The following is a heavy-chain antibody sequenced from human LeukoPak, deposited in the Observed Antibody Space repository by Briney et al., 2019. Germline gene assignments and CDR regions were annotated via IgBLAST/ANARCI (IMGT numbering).Heavy chain of an antibody. D-gene: IGHD6-19*01. CDR3: AKDSNGAVAGTHSFVDY. V-gene: IGHV3-30*02. Sequence: PGGSLRLSCAASGFTFSNYGMHWVRQAPGKGLEGGAFLRYDGSNKYYADSVKGRFTISRDNSKNTLYLQMNSLRAEDTAVYYCAKDSNGAVAGTHSFVDYWGQGTLVTVSS. J-gene: IGHJ4*02. CDR1: GFTFSNYG. CDR2: LRYDGSNK.